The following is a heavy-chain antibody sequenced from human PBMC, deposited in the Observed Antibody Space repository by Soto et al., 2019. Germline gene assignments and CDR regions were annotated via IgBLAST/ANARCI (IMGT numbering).Heavy chain of an antibody. CDR3: ARADYYDSSGFYYHC. V-gene: IGHV1-46*01. CDR2: INPSGGST. D-gene: IGHD3-22*01. J-gene: IGHJ4*02. CDR1: GYIFTNHY. Sequence: QVQLVQSGAEVKKPGASVKVSCKASGYIFTNHYIHWVRQAPGRGLEWMGIINPSGGSTNYLQKCQGGTTMTRGTSTSTVYMEVSSLRSDDTAVYFCARADYYDSSGFYYHCWGQGSLVTVSS.